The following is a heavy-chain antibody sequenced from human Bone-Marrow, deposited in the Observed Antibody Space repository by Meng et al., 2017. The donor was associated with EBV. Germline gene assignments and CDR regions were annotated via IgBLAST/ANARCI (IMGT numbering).Heavy chain of an antibody. CDR3: ARRAASWFDP. CDR1: GESITTYTSY. Sequence: QVQLQESHPGLVKPSETLSLTCTVSGESITTYTSYWGWIRQPPGKGLEWIGTIYHSGTTYYNPSLQSRVTISVDTSKNQFSLKMNSVTAADTAVYYCARRAASWFDPWGQGALVTVSS. D-gene: IGHD5-18*01. J-gene: IGHJ5*02. CDR2: IYHSGTT. V-gene: IGHV4-39*01.